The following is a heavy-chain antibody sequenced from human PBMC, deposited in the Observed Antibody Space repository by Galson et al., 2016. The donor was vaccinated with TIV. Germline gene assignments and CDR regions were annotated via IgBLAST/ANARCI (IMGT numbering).Heavy chain of an antibody. CDR3: ARDESSGLIDS. Sequence: SLRLSCAASGFIFSEYSMHWVRQAPGKGLEWVALISYDGSNDFYADSVKGRFTISKDNSKNTLDLQMNSLRAEDTAVYYCARDESSGLIDSWGQGTLVSVS. CDR2: ISYDGSND. V-gene: IGHV3-30*04. J-gene: IGHJ4*02. CDR1: GFIFSEYS. D-gene: IGHD6-19*01.